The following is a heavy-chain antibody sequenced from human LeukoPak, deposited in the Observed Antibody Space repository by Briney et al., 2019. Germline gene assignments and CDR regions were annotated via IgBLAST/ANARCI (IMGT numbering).Heavy chain of an antibody. CDR1: GGSISSYY. CDR3: ARAPAGYSSDGTCYNNWFEP. CDR2: IYYSGST. Sequence: PSETLSLTCTVSGGSISSYYGSWIRQPPAKGLEWIGYIYYSGSTNYNPSLKSRVTISVDTSKNQFSLKLSSVTAAATAVYYCARAPAGYSSDGTCYNNWFEPWGQGTLVTVSS. J-gene: IGHJ5*02. D-gene: IGHD2-15*01. V-gene: IGHV4-59*01.